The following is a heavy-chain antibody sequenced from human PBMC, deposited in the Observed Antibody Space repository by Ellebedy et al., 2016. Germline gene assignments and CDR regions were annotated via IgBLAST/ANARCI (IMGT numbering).Heavy chain of an antibody. J-gene: IGHJ5*02. CDR3: AHVIRLNGYRGDPYVRFGP. CDR1: GFFLTIRGAG. CDR2: IFWDDTR. Sequence: SGPTLVKPTQTLTLTCIFSGFFLTIRGAGVGWFRQPPGKALTCLSLIFWDDTRHYSPSLTSRLTITKETPRNRVVLSMTDVDPTDTGTYYCAHVIRLNGYRGDPYVRFGPWGPGVLVTVSS. D-gene: IGHD3-16*02. V-gene: IGHV2-5*02.